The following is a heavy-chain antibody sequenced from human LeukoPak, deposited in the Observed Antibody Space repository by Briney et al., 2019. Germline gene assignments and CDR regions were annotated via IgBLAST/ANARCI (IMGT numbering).Heavy chain of an antibody. CDR3: AKGHYYGSGSLDY. CDR1: GFTFSSYG. V-gene: IGHV3-23*01. CDR2: IGGRDGST. Sequence: PGGSLRLSCAASGFTFSSYGMSWVRQAPGKGLEWVSVIGGRDGSTYYADSVKGRFTISGDNSKNTLYVQMNSLRAEDTAVYYCAKGHYYGSGSLDYWGQGTLVTVSS. D-gene: IGHD3-10*01. J-gene: IGHJ4*02.